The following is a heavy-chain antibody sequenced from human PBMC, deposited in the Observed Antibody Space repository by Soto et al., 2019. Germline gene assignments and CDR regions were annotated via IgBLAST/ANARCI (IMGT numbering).Heavy chain of an antibody. CDR1: GYTFTSYA. D-gene: IGHD3-3*01. J-gene: IGHJ4*02. Sequence: ASVKVSCKASGYTFTSYAMHWVRQAPGQRLEWMGWINAGNGNTKYAQKFQGRVTITKDTSASTAYMELSSLRSEDTAVYYCAGTSLPGDTYYDLWSGYYSAVVGSYYFDYWCQGTLVTVSS. CDR2: INAGNGNT. V-gene: IGHV1-3*01. CDR3: AGTSLPGDTYYDLWSGYYSAVVGSYYFDY.